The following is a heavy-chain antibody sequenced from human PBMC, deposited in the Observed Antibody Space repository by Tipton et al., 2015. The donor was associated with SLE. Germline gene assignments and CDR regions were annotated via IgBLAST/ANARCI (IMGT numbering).Heavy chain of an antibody. Sequence: SLRLSCAASGFTFSSYAMSWVRQAPGKGLEWVSAISGSGGSTYYADSVKGRFTISRDNSKNTLYLQMNSLRAEDTAVYYCARDARGAAAGTSYYFDYWGQGTLVTVSS. J-gene: IGHJ4*02. CDR1: GFTFSSYA. CDR2: ISGSGGST. V-gene: IGHV3-23*01. CDR3: ARDARGAAAGTSYYFDY. D-gene: IGHD6-13*01.